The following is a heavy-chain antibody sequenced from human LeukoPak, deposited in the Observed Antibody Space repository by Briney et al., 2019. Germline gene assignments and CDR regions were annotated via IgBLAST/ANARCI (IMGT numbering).Heavy chain of an antibody. V-gene: IGHV3-7*01. CDR3: AKAAVYSRNWTPFDD. CDR1: GFTFSTYW. CDR2: IKRDGSEK. D-gene: IGHD6-13*01. J-gene: IGHJ4*02. Sequence: GGSLRLSCAASGFTFSTYWMSWVRQAPGKGLEWVANIKRDGSEKHYVDSVKGRFTISRDNAKNTLFLQMNSLRADDTAIYYCAKAAVYSRNWTPFDDWGQGTLVIVSS.